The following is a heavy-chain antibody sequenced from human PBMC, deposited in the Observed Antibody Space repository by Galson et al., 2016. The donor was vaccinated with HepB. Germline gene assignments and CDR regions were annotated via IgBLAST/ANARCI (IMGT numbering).Heavy chain of an antibody. J-gene: IGHJ4*02. D-gene: IGHD2-15*01. CDR1: GFTFGDYG. V-gene: IGHV3-30*03. CDR3: ARDIGDCSSGTCYSDYLDY. CDR2: VSFNGKVQ. Sequence: SLRLSCAASGFTFGDYGMHWVRQAPGKGPEWVGVVSFNGKVQYYADSVKGRFTISRDNSKNTLFLQMSSLRAEDSAVYYCARDIGDCSSGTCYSDYLDYWGQGTLVAVSS.